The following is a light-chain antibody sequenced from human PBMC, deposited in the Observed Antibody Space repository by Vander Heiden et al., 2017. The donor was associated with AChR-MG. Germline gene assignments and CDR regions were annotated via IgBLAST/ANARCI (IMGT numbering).Light chain of an antibody. Sequence: QSVLTPPPSVSGAPGQRVTISCTGSSPNIGAGYNVHWYQQLPGTAPKLLIYGNSNRPSGVPDRFSGSKSGTSASLATTGLQAEDEADYYCQSFDSTLRGSWVFGGGTKLTVL. J-gene: IGLJ3*02. CDR2: GNS. CDR3: QSFDSTLRGSWV. CDR1: SPNIGAGYN. V-gene: IGLV1-40*01.